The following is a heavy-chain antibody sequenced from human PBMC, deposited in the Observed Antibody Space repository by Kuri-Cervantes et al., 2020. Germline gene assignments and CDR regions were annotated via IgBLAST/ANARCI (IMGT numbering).Heavy chain of an antibody. CDR3: ARDIYNFDY. CDR1: GFNLITYS. CDR2: IDSGSHTM. D-gene: IGHD4-11*01. Sequence: GGSLRLSCVASGFNLITYSMSWVRQAPGKGLEWVSYIDSGSHTMYYADSVKGRFTISRDNAKNSLFLQMNSLRDEDTAIYYCARDIYNFDYWGQGTLVTVSS. V-gene: IGHV3-48*02. J-gene: IGHJ4*02.